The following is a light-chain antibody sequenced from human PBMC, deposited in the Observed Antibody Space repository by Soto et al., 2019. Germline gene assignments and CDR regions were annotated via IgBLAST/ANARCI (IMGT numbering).Light chain of an antibody. CDR1: QSLLHSNGYNY. V-gene: IGKV2-28*01. CDR3: MQALQTPPWT. CDR2: LGS. J-gene: IGKJ1*01. Sequence: DSVMSQSPLSLPVTPGEPASSSCRSSQSLLHSNGYNYLDWYLQKPGQSPQLLIYLGSNRASGVPDRFSGSGSGTDFTLKISRVEAEDVGVYYCMQALQTPPWTFGQGTKVDIK.